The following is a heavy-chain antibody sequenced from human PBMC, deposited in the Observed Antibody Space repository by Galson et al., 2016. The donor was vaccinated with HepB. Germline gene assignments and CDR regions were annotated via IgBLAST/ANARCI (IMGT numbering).Heavy chain of an antibody. CDR1: GFSFRRYW. CDR2: IRSDGTEN. Sequence: SLRLSCAASGFSFRRYWMAWVRQAPGKGLEWVGNIRSDGTENDYVDSVRGRFTMSRDNAQRSLFLQMTNLRVEDTAVYYCARENFWKLDQWGQGTLVTVSS. D-gene: IGHD3-3*01. J-gene: IGHJ5*02. CDR3: ARENFWKLDQ. V-gene: IGHV3-7*03.